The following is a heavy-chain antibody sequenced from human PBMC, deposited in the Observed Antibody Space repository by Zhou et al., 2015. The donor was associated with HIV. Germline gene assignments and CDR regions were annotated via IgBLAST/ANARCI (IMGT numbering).Heavy chain of an antibody. CDR1: RLTFNSYG. CDR3: ARDRGSSGYFDY. D-gene: IGHD3-22*01. CDR2: ISYDGSNK. V-gene: IGHV3-30*03. Sequence: QGHLVESGGGVVQPGRSLRLSCAASRLTFNSYGMHWVRQAPGKGLEWVAVISYDGSNKYYADSVKGRFTISRDNSKNTLYLQMNSLRAEDTAVYYCARDRGSSGYFDYWGQGTLVTVSS. J-gene: IGHJ4*02.